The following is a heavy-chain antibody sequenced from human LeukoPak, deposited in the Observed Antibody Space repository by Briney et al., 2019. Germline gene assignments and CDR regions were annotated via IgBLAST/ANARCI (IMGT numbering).Heavy chain of an antibody. J-gene: IGHJ3*02. D-gene: IGHD6-13*01. V-gene: IGHV3-30*02. Sequence: GGSLRLSCAASGFTFSNYGMHWVRQAPGKGLEWVALISFDGSQKYYADSVKGRFTISRDNSKSTVYLQMNSLRVEDAAVYYCARDPSSPDGAFDIWGQGTMVTVSS. CDR3: ARDPSSPDGAFDI. CDR2: ISFDGSQK. CDR1: GFTFSNYG.